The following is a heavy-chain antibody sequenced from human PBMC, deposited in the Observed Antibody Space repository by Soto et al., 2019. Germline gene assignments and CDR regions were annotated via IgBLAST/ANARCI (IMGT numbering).Heavy chain of an antibody. CDR1: GYTFTTYD. V-gene: IGHV1-8*01. CDR2: MNPDTGNT. J-gene: IGHJ4*02. D-gene: IGHD6-19*01. Sequence: QVQLVQSGAEVEKPGASVKVSCKASGYTFTTYDFNWVRQAPGHGLEWMGWMNPDTGNTGYAQKFQGRVTMTRDTSISTAFMALSGLTAADTAVYYCARALGYSSTSRLDLWGQGTLVTVSS. CDR3: ARALGYSSTSRLDL.